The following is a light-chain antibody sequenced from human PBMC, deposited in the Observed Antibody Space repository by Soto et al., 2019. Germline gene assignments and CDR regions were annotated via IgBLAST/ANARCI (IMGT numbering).Light chain of an antibody. J-gene: IGLJ1*01. Sequence: QSVLTQPASVSGSPGQSITISCTGTSSDVGGSGLVSWYQFHPGKAPKLLIFEGFKRPSGVSNRFSGSKSGSTASLTISGLQAEDEADYYCCSYARPTFYAFATGTKLTVL. V-gene: IGLV2-23*01. CDR3: CSYARPTFYA. CDR1: SSDVGGSGL. CDR2: EGF.